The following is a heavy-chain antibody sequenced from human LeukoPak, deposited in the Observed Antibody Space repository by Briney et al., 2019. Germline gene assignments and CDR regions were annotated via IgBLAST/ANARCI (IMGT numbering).Heavy chain of an antibody. D-gene: IGHD2-15*01. CDR3: ARVLRPLGYCSGGSCYSRSYYYCGMDV. CDR2: IIPIFGTA. CDR1: GGTFSSYA. Sequence: GASVKVSCKASGGTFSSYAISWVRQAPGQGLEWMGGIIPIFGTANYAQKFQGRVTITADESTSTAYMELSSLRSEDTAVYYCARVLRPLGYCSGGSCYSRSYYYCGMDVWGQGTTVTVSS. J-gene: IGHJ6*02. V-gene: IGHV1-69*13.